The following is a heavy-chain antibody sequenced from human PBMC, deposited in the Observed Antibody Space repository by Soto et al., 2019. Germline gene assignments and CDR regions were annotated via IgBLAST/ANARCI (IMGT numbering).Heavy chain of an antibody. V-gene: IGHV3-48*02. Sequence: EVQLVESGGGLVQPGGSLRLSCADSGFTFSSYSMNWVRQAPGKGLEWLSYISSSSRIIYYADSVKGRFTISKDNAKNSVYLQMNRLTDEDTAVYYCARGHYSSGSYYFDYWGQGSLVTVSS. D-gene: IGHD3-10*01. J-gene: IGHJ4*02. CDR1: GFTFSSYS. CDR2: ISSSSRII. CDR3: ARGHYSSGSYYFDY.